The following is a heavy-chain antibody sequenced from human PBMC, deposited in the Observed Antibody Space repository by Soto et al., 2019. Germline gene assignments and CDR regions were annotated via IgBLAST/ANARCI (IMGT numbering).Heavy chain of an antibody. J-gene: IGHJ4*02. CDR3: ARDLRATVTTWSFDY. CDR1: GYTFTSYY. CDR2: INPSGGST. V-gene: IGHV1-46*01. Sequence: ASVKVSCKASGYTFTSYYMHWVRQAPGQGLEWMGIINPSGGSTSYAQKFQGRVTMTRDTSTSTVYMELSSLRSEDTAVYYCARDLRATVTTWSFDYWGQGTLVTVYS. D-gene: IGHD4-17*01.